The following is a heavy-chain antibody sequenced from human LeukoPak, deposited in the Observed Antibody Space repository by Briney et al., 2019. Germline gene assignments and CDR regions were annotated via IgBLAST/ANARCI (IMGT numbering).Heavy chain of an antibody. D-gene: IGHD6-19*01. CDR3: ARELPGYSSGWFDY. J-gene: IGHJ4*02. CDR2: IYHSGST. Sequence: PSETLSLTCAVSGYSISSGYYWGWIRQPPGKGLEWIGSIYHSGSTYYNPSLKSRVTISVDTSKNQFSLKLSSVTAADTAAYYCARELPGYSSGWFDYWGQGTLVTVSS. CDR1: GYSISSGYY. V-gene: IGHV4-38-2*02.